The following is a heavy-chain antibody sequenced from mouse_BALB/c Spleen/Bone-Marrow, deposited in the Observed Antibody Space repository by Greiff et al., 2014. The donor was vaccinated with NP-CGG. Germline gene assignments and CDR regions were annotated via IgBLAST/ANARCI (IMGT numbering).Heavy chain of an antibody. CDR1: GFAFSRYW. J-gene: IGHJ3*01. CDR2: INPDSSKI. CDR3: ARNGYYGWIAY. D-gene: IGHD2-3*01. V-gene: IGHV4-1*02. Sequence: DVKLQESGGGLVQPGGSLKLSCAASGFAFSRYWMTWVRQAPGKGLEWIGEINPDSSKINSTPSLKDKFIISRDNAKNTLYLQMSKVRSDDTALYYCARNGYYGWIAYWGQGTLVTVSA.